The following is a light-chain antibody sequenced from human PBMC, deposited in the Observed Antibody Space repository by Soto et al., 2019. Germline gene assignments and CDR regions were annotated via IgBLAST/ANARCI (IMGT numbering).Light chain of an antibody. J-gene: IGKJ5*01. CDR1: QSVSTS. CDR2: DAS. V-gene: IGKV3-11*01. Sequence: DIVLAQSPATLSLSPGERATLSCRASQSVSTSLAWYQHKPGQGPRLLIDDASDRATGIPARFSGSGSGTDFTLTISSLEPEDFAVYYGQHRSTFGQGTRLEI. CDR3: QHRST.